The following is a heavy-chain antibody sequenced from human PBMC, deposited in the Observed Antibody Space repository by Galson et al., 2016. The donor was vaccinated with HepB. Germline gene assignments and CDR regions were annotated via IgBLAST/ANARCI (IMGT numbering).Heavy chain of an antibody. V-gene: IGHV4-59*01. CDR2: VYYSGST. Sequence: SETLSLTCTVSGGSISSYSWSWIRQPPGKGLEWIGYVYYSGSTDYNPSLKSRVSISVDTSKNQFSLKLSSVTAADTAMYYCARVTRIAATGTGFDYWGQGTLVTVSS. CDR1: GGSISSYS. D-gene: IGHD6-13*01. CDR3: ARVTRIAATGTGFDY. J-gene: IGHJ4*02.